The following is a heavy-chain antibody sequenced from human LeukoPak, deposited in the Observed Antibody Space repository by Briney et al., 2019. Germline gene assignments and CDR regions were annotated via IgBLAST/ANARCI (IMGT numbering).Heavy chain of an antibody. Sequence: GGSLRLSCAASGFTFSSYGMHWVRQAPGKGLEWVSFIRYDGSNEYYADSVRGRFTISRDNAKNTLYLQMNSLRAEDTAVYYCARRGPEIVSTIDYWGQGTLVTVSS. D-gene: IGHD5/OR15-5a*01. CDR2: IRYDGSNE. V-gene: IGHV3-30*02. J-gene: IGHJ4*02. CDR1: GFTFSSYG. CDR3: ARRGPEIVSTIDY.